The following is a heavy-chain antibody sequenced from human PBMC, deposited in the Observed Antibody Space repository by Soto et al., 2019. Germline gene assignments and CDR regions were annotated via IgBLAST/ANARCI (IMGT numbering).Heavy chain of an antibody. CDR3: ARNGWCSSTKCLIDY. CDR1: GFTLSTYE. V-gene: IGHV3-48*03. CDR2: ISRSGSTK. D-gene: IGHD2-2*01. J-gene: IGHJ4*02. Sequence: EVQLVESGGGLVQPGGSLRLSCAASGFTLSTYEMNWVRQAPEKGLEWVSYISRSGSTKYYAESVKGRFTISRDNTKNSLYLQMNSLRAEDTAVYYCARNGWCSSTKCLIDYWGQGTLVTVSS.